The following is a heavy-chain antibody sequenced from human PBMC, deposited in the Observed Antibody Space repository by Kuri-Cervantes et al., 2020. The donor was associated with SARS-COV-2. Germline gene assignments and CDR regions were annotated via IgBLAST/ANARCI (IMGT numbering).Heavy chain of an antibody. Sequence: SVKVSCKASGYTFTSYAISWVRQAPGQGLEWMGRIIPILGIANYAQKFQGRVTITADKSTSTAYMELSSLRSEDTAVYYCAREPYYGSARDYYGMDVWGQGTTVTVSS. CDR3: AREPYYGSARDYYGMDV. CDR2: IIPILGIA. V-gene: IGHV1-69*04. J-gene: IGHJ6*02. CDR1: GYTFTSYA. D-gene: IGHD3-10*01.